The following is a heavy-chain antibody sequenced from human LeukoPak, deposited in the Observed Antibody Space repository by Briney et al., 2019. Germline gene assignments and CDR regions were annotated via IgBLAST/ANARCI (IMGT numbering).Heavy chain of an antibody. V-gene: IGHV3-53*01. Sequence: GGSLRLSCAASGFTVSTNYMSWVRQAPGKGLEWVSVIYAGGKTYYADSVKGRFTISKDDSKDTIYFQMDSLRAEDTAVYYCARVGGRTYFDFWGQGTLVTVSS. J-gene: IGHJ4*02. D-gene: IGHD2-15*01. CDR1: GFTVSTNY. CDR2: IYAGGKT. CDR3: ARVGGRTYFDF.